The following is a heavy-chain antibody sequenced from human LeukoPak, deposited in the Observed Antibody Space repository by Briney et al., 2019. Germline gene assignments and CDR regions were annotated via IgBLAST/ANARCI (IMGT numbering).Heavy chain of an antibody. CDR1: GYTFTSYA. D-gene: IGHD6-13*01. V-gene: IGHV1-3*01. CDR2: INAGNGNT. J-gene: IGHJ4*02. Sequence: ASVKVSCKASGYTFTSYAMHWVRQAPGQRLEWMGYINAGNGNTKYSQKFQGRVIITRDTSASTAYMELSSLRSEDTAVYYCXXXGHDSISWYWDYWGQGTLVTVSS. CDR3: XXXGHDSISWYWDY.